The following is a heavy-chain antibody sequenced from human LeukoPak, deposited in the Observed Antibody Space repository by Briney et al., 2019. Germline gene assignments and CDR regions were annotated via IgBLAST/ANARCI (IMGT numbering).Heavy chain of an antibody. Sequence: SVKVSCKASGGTFSSYAISWVRQAPGQGLEWMGGIIPIFGTANYAQKFQGRVTITADESTSTAYMELSSLRSEDTAVYYCARDLYDSSGYYFQGFDYWGQGTLVTVSS. V-gene: IGHV1-69*13. D-gene: IGHD3-22*01. CDR2: IIPIFGTA. J-gene: IGHJ4*02. CDR1: GGTFSSYA. CDR3: ARDLYDSSGYYFQGFDY.